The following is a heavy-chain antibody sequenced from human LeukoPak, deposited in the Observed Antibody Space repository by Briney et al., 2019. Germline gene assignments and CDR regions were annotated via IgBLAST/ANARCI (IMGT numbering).Heavy chain of an antibody. CDR3: AKSRYDSSGSYDY. CDR1: GFTFSSYG. J-gene: IGHJ4*02. V-gene: IGHV3-23*01. Sequence: PGGSLRLSCAASGFTFSSYGMSWVRQAPGKGLEWVSAISGSGGSTYYADSVKGRFTISRDNSKNTLYLQMNSLRAEDTAVYYCAKSRYDSSGSYDYWGQGTLVTVSS. CDR2: ISGSGGST. D-gene: IGHD3-22*01.